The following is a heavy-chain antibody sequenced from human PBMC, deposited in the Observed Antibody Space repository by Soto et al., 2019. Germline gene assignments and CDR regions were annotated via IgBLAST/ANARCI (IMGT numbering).Heavy chain of an antibody. D-gene: IGHD3-3*01. V-gene: IGHV3-23*01. CDR3: AKTKSFNGYYTGFDS. Sequence: EVQVSESGGGLVQPGGSLRLSCIVSGFSFAGYALAWVRQAPGKGLEWVAAVSGGGASTYYADSVKGRFSISRDKSGNMVYLQMNSLTAGDTAVYYCAKTKSFNGYYTGFDSWGQGTRVTVSS. CDR2: VSGGGAST. CDR1: GFSFAGYA. J-gene: IGHJ4*02.